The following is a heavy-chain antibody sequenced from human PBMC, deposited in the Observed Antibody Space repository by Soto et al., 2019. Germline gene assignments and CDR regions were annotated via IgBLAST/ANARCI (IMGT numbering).Heavy chain of an antibody. CDR3: ARDVEYSSSSALDY. CDR2: ISSSGSTI. Sequence: SGGSLRLSCAASGFTFSDYYMSWIRQAPGKGLEWVSYISSSGSTIYYADSVKGRFTISRDNAKNSLYLQMNSLRAEDTAVYYCARDVEYSSSSALDYWGQGTLVTVSS. V-gene: IGHV3-11*01. D-gene: IGHD6-6*01. J-gene: IGHJ4*02. CDR1: GFTFSDYY.